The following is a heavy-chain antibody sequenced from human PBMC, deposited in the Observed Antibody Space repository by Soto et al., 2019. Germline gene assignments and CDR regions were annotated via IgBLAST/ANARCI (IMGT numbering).Heavy chain of an antibody. CDR3: ARGRGGDERGYWFDP. CDR2: IYHSGST. CDR1: GGSISSGGYY. Sequence: QVQLQESGPGLVKPSQTLSLTCTVSGGSISSGGYYWSWIRQHPGKGLEWIGYIYHSGSTYYNPSRKSRVTISVDTSKNPFSLKLSSVTAADTAVYYCARGRGGDERGYWFDPWGQGTLVTVSS. V-gene: IGHV4-31*03. J-gene: IGHJ5*02. D-gene: IGHD2-21*02.